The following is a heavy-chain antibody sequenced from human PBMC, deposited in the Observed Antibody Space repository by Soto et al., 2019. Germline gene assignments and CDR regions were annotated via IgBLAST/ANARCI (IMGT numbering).Heavy chain of an antibody. CDR2: ISYDGSNK. V-gene: IGHV3-30-3*01. CDR3: ARDRDTSSWYTWDY. Sequence: QVQLVESGGGVVQPGRSLRLSCTASGLTFSGYALHWVRQAPGKGLEWVAIISYDGSNKYYADSVKGRFTISRDSSKNSLYLQMNSLRAEDTALYYCARDRDTSSWYTWDYWGQGTLVTVSP. D-gene: IGHD6-13*01. J-gene: IGHJ4*02. CDR1: GLTFSGYA.